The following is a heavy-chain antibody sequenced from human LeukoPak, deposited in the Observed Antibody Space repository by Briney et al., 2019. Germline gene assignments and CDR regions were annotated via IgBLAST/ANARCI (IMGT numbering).Heavy chain of an antibody. V-gene: IGHV4-59*01. D-gene: IGHD3-22*01. J-gene: IGHJ4*02. CDR3: ARDGLGGSSGYYVGYDY. CDR1: GGSFSGYY. Sequence: PSETLSLTCAVYGGSFSGYYWSWIRQPPGKGLEWIGYIYYSGSTNYNPSLKSRVTISVDTSKNQFSLKLSSVTAADTAVYYCARDGLGGSSGYYVGYDYWGQGTLVTVSS. CDR2: IYYSGST.